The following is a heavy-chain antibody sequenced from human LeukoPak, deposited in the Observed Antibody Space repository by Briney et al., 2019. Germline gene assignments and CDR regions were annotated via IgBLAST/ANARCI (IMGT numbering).Heavy chain of an antibody. CDR1: GGSISTYY. J-gene: IGHJ4*02. Sequence: PSETLSLTCTVSGGSISTYYWSWIRQPPGKGLEWIGYIYYSENTKYNPSLESRVTIPVDTSKNQFSLKLSSVTAADTAVYYCARDRQHGYGAYFDYWGQGTLVTVSS. D-gene: IGHD4/OR15-4a*01. CDR2: IYYSENT. CDR3: ARDRQHGYGAYFDY. V-gene: IGHV4-59*01.